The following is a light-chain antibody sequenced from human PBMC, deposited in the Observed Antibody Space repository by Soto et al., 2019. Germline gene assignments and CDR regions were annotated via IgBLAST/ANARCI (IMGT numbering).Light chain of an antibody. CDR3: QQTHTFPWT. CDR2: AAS. J-gene: IGKJ1*01. V-gene: IGKV1-39*01. CDR1: PSIGSN. Sequence: SVRASITIPCRASPSIGSNLNWYQQSLGKAPKLLVFAASSKPRGVPLRFDARGSGTDFSLTIYSLQPEDFVTYYCQQTHTFPWTFGQGTKVDIK.